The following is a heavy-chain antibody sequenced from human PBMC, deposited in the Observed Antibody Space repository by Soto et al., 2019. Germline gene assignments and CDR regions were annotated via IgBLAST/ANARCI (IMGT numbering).Heavy chain of an antibody. D-gene: IGHD1-7*01. CDR1: GFTFSSYW. CDR2: IKQDGSEK. J-gene: IGHJ5*02. V-gene: IGHV3-7*01. Sequence: EVQLVESGGGLVQPGGSLRLSCAASGFTFSSYWMSWVRQAPGKGLEWVANIKQDGSEKYYVDSVKGRFTISRDNAKNSLYLQMNSLRAEDTAVYDCARDRDKGTRTRFDPWGQGTLVTVSS. CDR3: ARDRDKGTRTRFDP.